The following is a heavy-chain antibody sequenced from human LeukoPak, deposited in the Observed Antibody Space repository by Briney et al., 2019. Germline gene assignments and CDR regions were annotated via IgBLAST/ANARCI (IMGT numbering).Heavy chain of an antibody. J-gene: IGHJ6*04. D-gene: IGHD6-19*01. CDR2: IYHSGST. CDR3: ARMYSSAYYGMDV. V-gene: IGHV4-4*02. Sequence: SETLSLTCAVSGGSIRSSNWGSWVRQPTGEGVEWIGEIYHSGSTNYNPSLKSRFTISVDKSKNQFSLKLSSVTAADTAVYYCARMYSSAYYGMDVWGKGTTVTVSS. CDR1: GGSIRSSNW.